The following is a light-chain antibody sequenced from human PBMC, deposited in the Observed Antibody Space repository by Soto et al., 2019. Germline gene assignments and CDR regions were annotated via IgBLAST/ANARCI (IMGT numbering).Light chain of an antibody. CDR3: QQRSNWPLT. J-gene: IGKJ4*01. CDR2: DAS. CDR1: QSVSSY. Sequence: ETVLTQSPATLSLSPGERATPPCRASQSVSSYLAWYQQKPGQAPRLLIYDASNRATGIPARFSGSGSGTDFTLTISSLEPADFAVYYCQQRSNWPLTFGGGTKVDIK. V-gene: IGKV3-11*01.